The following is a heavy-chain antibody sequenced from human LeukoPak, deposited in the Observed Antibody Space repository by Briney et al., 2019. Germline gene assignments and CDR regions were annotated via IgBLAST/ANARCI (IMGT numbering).Heavy chain of an antibody. Sequence: GSSVKVSCKASGGTFSSYAISWVRQAPGQGLEWMGRIIPILGIANYAQKFQGRVTITADKSTSTAYMELSSLRSEDTAVYYCARGELVSWFGELFLNWGQGTLVTVSS. CDR1: GGTFSSYA. CDR2: IIPILGIA. D-gene: IGHD3-10*01. CDR3: ARGELVSWFGELFLN. J-gene: IGHJ4*02. V-gene: IGHV1-69*04.